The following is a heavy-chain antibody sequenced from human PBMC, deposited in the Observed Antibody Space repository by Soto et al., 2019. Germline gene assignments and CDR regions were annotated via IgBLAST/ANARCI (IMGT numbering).Heavy chain of an antibody. CDR2: VIPIVGTA. CDR3: ASVQAYCGGYCYSSWAY. J-gene: IGHJ4*02. D-gene: IGHD2-21*02. CDR1: GGTFCSYA. Sequence: QVQLVQSGAEVKKPGSSVKVSCKASGGTFCSYAISWVRQAPGQGLEWMGGVIPIVGTANYAQKFQGRVTITADESTSTAYMELSSLRSEDTAVYYCASVQAYCGGYCYSSWAYWGQGTLVTVSS. V-gene: IGHV1-69*01.